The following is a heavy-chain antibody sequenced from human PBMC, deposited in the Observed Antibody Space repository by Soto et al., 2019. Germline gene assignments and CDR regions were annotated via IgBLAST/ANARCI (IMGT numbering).Heavy chain of an antibody. CDR1: GGSMTHYY. Sequence: SETLSLTCSVSGGSMTHYYWSWIRQSPGKGLEWIGNIYYSGTTSYNPSLKSRLTISIDTSKTQFSLKLTSVTAADTAVYYCAKTIRFLSDARPYFDYWGQGTLVTVSS. V-gene: IGHV4-59*01. CDR2: IYYSGTT. D-gene: IGHD3-3*01. J-gene: IGHJ4*02. CDR3: AKTIRFLSDARPYFDY.